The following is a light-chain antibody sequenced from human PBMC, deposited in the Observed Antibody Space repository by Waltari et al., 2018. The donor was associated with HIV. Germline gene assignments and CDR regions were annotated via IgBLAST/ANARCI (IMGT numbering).Light chain of an antibody. CDR1: SRAVGGYTF. CDR3: NSYTTSSTLHVV. CDR2: DVS. V-gene: IGLV2-14*03. Sequence: QSALPQPAPVPGSPGQSIPISSPGTSRAVGGYTFASWYQHHPGKAPKLMIYDVSNRPSGVSNRFSGSKSGNTASLTISGLQAEDEADYYCNSYTTSSTLHVVFGGGTKLTVL. J-gene: IGLJ2*01.